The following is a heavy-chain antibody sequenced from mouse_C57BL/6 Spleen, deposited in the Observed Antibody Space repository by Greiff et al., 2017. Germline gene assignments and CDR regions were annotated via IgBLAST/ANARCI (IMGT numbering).Heavy chain of an antibody. Sequence: VQLQQSGPELVKPGASVKISCKASGYSFTGYYMHWVKQSHGNILDWIGYIYPSNGVSSYNQKFKGKATLTVDKSSSTAYMGLRSLTSDYSAVYYCARVGSSGYGSYFGGWGQGTTLTVST. CDR1: GYSFTGYY. V-gene: IGHV1-31*01. J-gene: IGHJ2*01. D-gene: IGHD3-2*02. CDR3: ARVGSSGYGSYFGG. CDR2: IYPSNGVS.